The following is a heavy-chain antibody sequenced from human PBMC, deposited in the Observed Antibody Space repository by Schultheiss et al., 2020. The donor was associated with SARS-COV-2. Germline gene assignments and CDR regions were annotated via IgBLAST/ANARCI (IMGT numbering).Heavy chain of an antibody. J-gene: IGHJ4*02. Sequence: ASVKVSCKASGYTFSNYYMNWVRQAPGQGLEWMGWISAYNGNTNYAQKLQGRVTMTTDTSTSTAYMELRSLRSDDTAVYYCARDLNPGFDYWGQGTLVTVSS. V-gene: IGHV1-18*04. CDR3: ARDLNPGFDY. CDR1: GYTFSNYY. CDR2: ISAYNGNT.